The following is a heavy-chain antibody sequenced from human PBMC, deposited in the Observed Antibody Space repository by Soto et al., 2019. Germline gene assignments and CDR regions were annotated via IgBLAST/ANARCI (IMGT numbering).Heavy chain of an antibody. D-gene: IGHD6-19*01. Sequence: SETLSLKCTVSGGFISRYYWTWIRQPPGKGLEWIGYVHDSWGSHYTPSLKNRVAISLDASKYQFTLNMSSVAAADTAVYYGARGLSGWYYDYWCQGTLVTVSS. CDR1: GGFISRYY. CDR2: VHDSWGS. CDR3: ARGLSGWYYDY. J-gene: IGHJ4*02. V-gene: IGHV4-59*01.